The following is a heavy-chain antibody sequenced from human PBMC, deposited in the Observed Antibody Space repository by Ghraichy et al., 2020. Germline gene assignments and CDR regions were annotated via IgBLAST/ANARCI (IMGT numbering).Heavy chain of an antibody. CDR2: ISSDGNNK. Sequence: GGSLRLSCAASGFTFSSYGMHWVRQAPGKGLEWVAVISSDGNNKYYTDSVKGRFTISRDNSKNTLLLQLNSLRAEDTAVYYCAKDYAGSEGYNPYYCDHWGQGTLVTVSA. CDR1: GFTFSSYG. CDR3: AKDYAGSEGYNPYYCDH. V-gene: IGHV3-30*18. D-gene: IGHD5-24*01. J-gene: IGHJ4*02.